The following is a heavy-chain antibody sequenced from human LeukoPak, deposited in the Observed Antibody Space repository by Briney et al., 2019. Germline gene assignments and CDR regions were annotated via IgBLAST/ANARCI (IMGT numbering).Heavy chain of an antibody. V-gene: IGHV1-2*02. CDR2: INPNSGGT. Sequence: EASVKVSCKASGYTFTGYYMHWVRQAPGQGLEWMGWINPNSGGTNYAQKFQGRVTMTRDTSISTAYMELSRLRSDDTAVYYCARVLSTSTSVDYWGQGTLVTVSS. CDR1: GYTFTGYY. D-gene: IGHD2-2*01. CDR3: ARVLSTSTSVDY. J-gene: IGHJ4*02.